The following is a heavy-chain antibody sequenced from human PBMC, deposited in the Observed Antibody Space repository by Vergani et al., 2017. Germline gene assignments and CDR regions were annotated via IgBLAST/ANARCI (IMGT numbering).Heavy chain of an antibody. V-gene: IGHV4-30-2*01. Sequence: QLHLQESGPGLVKPSETLSLTCTVSGGSISSGGYSWSWIRQPPGKGLEWIGYIYHSGSTYYNPSLKSRVTISVDRSKNQFSLKLSSVTAADTAVYYCARVKYSYGFDYWGQGTLVTVSS. CDR1: GGSISSGGYS. CDR3: ARVKYSYGFDY. CDR2: IYHSGST. J-gene: IGHJ4*02. D-gene: IGHD5-18*01.